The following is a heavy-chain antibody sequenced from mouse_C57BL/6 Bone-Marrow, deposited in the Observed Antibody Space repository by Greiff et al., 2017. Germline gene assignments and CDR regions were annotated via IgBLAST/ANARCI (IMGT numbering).Heavy chain of an antibody. D-gene: IGHD2-3*01. J-gene: IGHJ2*01. CDR3: SSFDGNYFDF. V-gene: IGHV14-4*01. CDR2: IDPEIGDT. Sequence: VHVKQSGAELVRPGASVKLSCTASGFNIKDDYIHWVKQRPEQGLEWIGWIDPEIGDTEYASKFQGKATITSDTSSNKAYLQLSSLTSEDTAVYYCSSFDGNYFDFWGQGTPLTVAS. CDR1: GFNIKDDY.